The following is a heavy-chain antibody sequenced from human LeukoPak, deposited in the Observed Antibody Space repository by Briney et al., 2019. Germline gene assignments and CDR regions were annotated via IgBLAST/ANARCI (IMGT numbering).Heavy chain of an antibody. CDR2: ISHSGNT. D-gene: IGHD5-24*01. CDR1: GGSFENYY. CDR3: ARDAWSAYGHNYFQY. V-gene: IGHV4-59*01. Sequence: SETLSLTCTVSGGSFENYYWNWIRQPPGKGLEWIGYISHSGNTKYNSFFKSRVTILVDTSKNQFSLKVTSVTAADTAIYYCARDAWSAYGHNYFQYWGQGSPVTVSS. J-gene: IGHJ1*01.